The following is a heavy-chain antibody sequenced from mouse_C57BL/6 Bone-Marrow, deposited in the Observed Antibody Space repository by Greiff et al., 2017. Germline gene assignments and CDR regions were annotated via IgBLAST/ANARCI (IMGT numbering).Heavy chain of an antibody. CDR3: TREGEGAMDY. Sequence: EVQGVESGEGLVKPGGSLKLSCAASGFTFSSYAMSWVRQTPEKRLEWVAYISSGGDYIYYADTVQGRFTISRDKARNTLYLQMSSLTSEDTAMYYCTREGEGAMDYWGQGTSVTVSS. CDR1: GFTFSSYA. CDR2: ISSGGDYI. V-gene: IGHV5-9-1*02. J-gene: IGHJ4*01.